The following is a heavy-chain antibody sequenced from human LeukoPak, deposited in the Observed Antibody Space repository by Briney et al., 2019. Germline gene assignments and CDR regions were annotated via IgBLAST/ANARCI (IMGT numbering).Heavy chain of an antibody. V-gene: IGHV3-74*01. Sequence: GGSLRLSCAASGFTFSIYWMHWVRQAPGKGLVWVSRISSEGSSTTYSDSVKGRFTISRDNAKDTLYLQMNSLRAEDTAVYYCARGENTYIDYWGQGTLVTVSS. J-gene: IGHJ4*02. CDR1: GFTFSIYW. CDR2: ISSEGSST. D-gene: IGHD3-16*01. CDR3: ARGENTYIDY.